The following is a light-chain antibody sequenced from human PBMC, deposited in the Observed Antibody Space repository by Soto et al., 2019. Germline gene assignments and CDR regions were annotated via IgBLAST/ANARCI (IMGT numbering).Light chain of an antibody. CDR2: KAS. CDR1: QSISSW. CDR3: QQYNSYWYT. Sequence: DIQMTQSPSTLSASVGDRVTITCRASQSISSWLAWYQQKPGKAPKLLIYKASSLESGVPSRFSGSGSGTEFTLTISRLQPDDFATYYCQQYNSYWYTFGQGTKVDIK. J-gene: IGKJ2*01. V-gene: IGKV1-5*03.